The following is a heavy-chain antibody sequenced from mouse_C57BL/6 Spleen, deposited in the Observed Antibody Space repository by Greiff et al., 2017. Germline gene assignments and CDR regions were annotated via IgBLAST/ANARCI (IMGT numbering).Heavy chain of an antibody. CDR1: GYAFSSYW. Sequence: QVQLQQSGAELVKPGASVKISCKASGYAFSSYWMNWVKQRPGKGLEWIGQIYPGDGDTNYNGKFKGKATLTADKSSSTAYMQLSSLTSEDSAVYFCARDYGSGSVWFAYWGQGTLVTVSA. J-gene: IGHJ3*01. CDR3: ARDYGSGSVWFAY. CDR2: IYPGDGDT. V-gene: IGHV1-80*01. D-gene: IGHD1-1*01.